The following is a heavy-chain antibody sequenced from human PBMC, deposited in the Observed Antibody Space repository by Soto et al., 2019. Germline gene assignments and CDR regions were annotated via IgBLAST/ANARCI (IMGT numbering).Heavy chain of an antibody. CDR1: GFSFSSYA. CDR3: ASWRPLHY. J-gene: IGHJ4*02. Sequence: PGGSLRLSCAASGFSFSSYAMNWVRQAPGKGLEWVSVIYSGGSTYYADSVKGRFTISRDNSKNTLYLQMNSLRAEDTAVYYCASWRPLHYWGQGTLVTVSS. V-gene: IGHV3-53*01. D-gene: IGHD3-10*01. CDR2: IYSGGST.